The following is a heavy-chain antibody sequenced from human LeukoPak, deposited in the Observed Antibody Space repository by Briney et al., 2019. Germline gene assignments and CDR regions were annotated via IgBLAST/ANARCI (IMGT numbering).Heavy chain of an antibody. CDR1: GFTFDDYA. CDR3: ARVSYGEYSYYMDV. D-gene: IGHD4-17*01. V-gene: IGHV3-43*02. CDR2: ISGDGGST. Sequence: PGGSLRLSCAASGFTFDDYAMHWVRQAPGKGLEWISLISGDGGSTYYADSVKGRFTISRDNAKNSLYLQMNSLRAEDTAVYYCARVSYGEYSYYMDVWGKGTTVTVSS. J-gene: IGHJ6*03.